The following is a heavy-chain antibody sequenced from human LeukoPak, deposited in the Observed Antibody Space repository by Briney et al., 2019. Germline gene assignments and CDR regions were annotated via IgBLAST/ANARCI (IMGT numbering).Heavy chain of an antibody. V-gene: IGHV5-10-1*01. J-gene: IGHJ4*02. CDR1: GYSFTRNW. Sequence: GESLRISCKGSGYSFTRNWISWVRQMPGKGLEWMGRIDPSDSYTNYSPSFQGHVTISADKTINTAYLQWSSLKASDTAMYYCARPGSGTIGIDYWGQGTLVTVSS. CDR2: IDPSDSYT. D-gene: IGHD3-10*01. CDR3: ARPGSGTIGIDY.